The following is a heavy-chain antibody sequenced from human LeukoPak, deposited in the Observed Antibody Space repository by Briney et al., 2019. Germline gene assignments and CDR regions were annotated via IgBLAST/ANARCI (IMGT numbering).Heavy chain of an antibody. D-gene: IGHD3-10*01. CDR2: ISYDGSNK. CDR3: AKPPPPPPASMVRGPPDY. CDR1: GFTFSSYG. Sequence: GGSLRLSCAASGFTFSSYGMHWVRQAPGKGLEWVAVISYDGSNKYYADSVKGRFTISRDNSKNTLYLQMNSLRAEDTAVYHCAKPPPPPPASMVRGPPDYWGQGTLVTVSS. J-gene: IGHJ4*02. V-gene: IGHV3-30*18.